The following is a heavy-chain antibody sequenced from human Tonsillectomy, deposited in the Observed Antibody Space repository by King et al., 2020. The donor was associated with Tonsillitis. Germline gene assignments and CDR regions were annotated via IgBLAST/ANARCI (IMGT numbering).Heavy chain of an antibody. CDR2: IRSNTYGGTS. J-gene: IGHJ4*02. V-gene: IGHV3-49*04. Sequence: VQLVESGGGLVQPGRSLRLSCTASGFTFGGYAMAWVRQAPGKGLEWVGFIRSNTYGGTSEYAASVKGRFTISRDDSKSIAYLQMNSLKTEDTAMYYCTRVISYSSSSNWGQGTLVTVSS. CDR3: TRVISYSSSSN. D-gene: IGHD6-6*01. CDR1: GFTFGGYA.